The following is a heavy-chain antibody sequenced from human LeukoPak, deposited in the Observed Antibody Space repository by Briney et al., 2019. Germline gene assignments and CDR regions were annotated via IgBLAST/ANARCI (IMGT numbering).Heavy chain of an antibody. J-gene: IGHJ4*02. Sequence: GGSLRLSCAASGFTVRSNYMSWVRQAPGKGLEWVSLIYSGGSTYYADSVKGRFTVSRDNSKNTLYLQMNSLRAEDTAIYYCASDLYYYDSSGYRNYFDYWGQGTLVTVSS. CDR2: IYSGGST. CDR3: ASDLYYYDSSGYRNYFDY. V-gene: IGHV3-53*01. D-gene: IGHD3-22*01. CDR1: GFTVRSNY.